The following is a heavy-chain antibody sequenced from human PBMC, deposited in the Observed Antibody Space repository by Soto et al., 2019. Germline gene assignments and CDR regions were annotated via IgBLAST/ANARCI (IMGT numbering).Heavy chain of an antibody. V-gene: IGHV4-39*01. CDR1: GDSIGSSNCY. CDR3: ARQPETTVTYYYGMDV. J-gene: IGHJ6*01. CDR2: IYDSGNI. D-gene: IGHD4-4*01. Sequence: SETLSLTCTVSGDSIGSSNCYWGWVRQPPGKGLEWIGSIYDSGNIYYNPSLKSRVTISIDTSKNQFSLNLSYVTDTDTAVYYCARQPETTVTYYYGMDVWGQGTTVTVSS.